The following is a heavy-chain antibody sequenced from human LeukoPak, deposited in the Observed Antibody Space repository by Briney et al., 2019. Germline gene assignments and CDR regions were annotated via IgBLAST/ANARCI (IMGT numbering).Heavy chain of an antibody. CDR2: IDPSDDCT. Sequence: GEFLRISWKGSGNTFTNHCISWGRQMPGKGVELMGKIDPSDDCTKYCPSFQGHGIISAEDSIRTTYLQWSRLKTSDNAMYYCARAPDSDSGYDYFDYWGQGTLVTVSS. V-gene: IGHV5-10-1*01. D-gene: IGHD5-12*01. J-gene: IGHJ4*02. CDR1: GNTFTNHC. CDR3: ARAPDSDSGYDYFDY.